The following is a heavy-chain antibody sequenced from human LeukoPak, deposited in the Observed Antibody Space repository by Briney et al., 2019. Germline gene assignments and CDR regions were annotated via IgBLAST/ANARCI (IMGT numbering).Heavy chain of an antibody. CDR1: GVSISSSNSY. CDR3: AKSGGYGLSDY. CDR2: IYYSGNT. D-gene: IGHD6-25*01. V-gene: IGHV4-39*01. Sequence: SETLSLTCTVSGVSISSSNSYWGWIRQPPGKGLEWIGSIYYSGNTYYNASLKSQVSISIDTSKNQFSLKLTSVTAADTAVYYCAKSGGYGLSDYWGQGTLVTVSS. J-gene: IGHJ4*01.